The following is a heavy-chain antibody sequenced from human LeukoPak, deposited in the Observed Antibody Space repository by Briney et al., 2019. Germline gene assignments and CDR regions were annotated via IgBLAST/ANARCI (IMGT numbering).Heavy chain of an antibody. V-gene: IGHV3-23*01. Sequence: GGSLRLSCAASGLTFSSHWMHWVRQAPGKGLEWVSSLSGSGDSTYYADSVKGRFTISRDNSKNTLYLQMDSLRAEDTAIYFCAKEALLSYGDYTYVEFWGQGTLVTVSS. CDR1: GLTFSSHW. J-gene: IGHJ4*02. CDR3: AKEALLSYGDYTYVEF. CDR2: LSGSGDST. D-gene: IGHD4-17*01.